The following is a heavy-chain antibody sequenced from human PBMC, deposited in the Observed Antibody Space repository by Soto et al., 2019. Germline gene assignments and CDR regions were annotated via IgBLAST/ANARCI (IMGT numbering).Heavy chain of an antibody. D-gene: IGHD3-16*01. CDR2: IYYSGTT. V-gene: IGHV4-39*01. J-gene: IGHJ5*02. CDR3: AKKLLRLFNWFDP. CDR1: GGSISSSTYY. Sequence: PSETLSLTCTVSGGSISSSTYYWGWIRQPPGKGLEWIGSIYYSGTTYYNPSLRSRVTISVDTSKNQFSLDLSSVTAADTAVYYCAKKLLRLFNWFDPWGQGTLVTVSS.